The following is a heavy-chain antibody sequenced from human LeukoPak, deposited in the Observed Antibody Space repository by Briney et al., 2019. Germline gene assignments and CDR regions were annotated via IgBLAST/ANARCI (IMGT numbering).Heavy chain of an antibody. D-gene: IGHD2-15*01. J-gene: IGHJ1*01. Sequence: SVTLSLTRSASGGSITSYFWTWIRQPPGKGLEWIGYIYHNSGTTNYNPSLKSRVSISVDTSKTHFSLKLNSVTAADTAVYYCAQMAPYSPAYSQHWGQGTLVTVSS. V-gene: IGHV4-59*01. CDR1: GGSITSYF. CDR2: IYHNSGTT. CDR3: AQMAPYSPAYSQH.